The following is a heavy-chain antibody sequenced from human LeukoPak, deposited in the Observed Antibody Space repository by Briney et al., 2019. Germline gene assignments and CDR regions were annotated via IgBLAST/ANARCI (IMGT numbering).Heavy chain of an antibody. CDR3: ARYPNSCAPFDY. D-gene: IGHD3-22*01. CDR2: IYYSGSS. V-gene: IGHV4-30-4*08. J-gene: IGHJ4*02. Sequence: SQTLSLTCTVSGGSISSGDYYWSWIRQPPGKGLEWIGFIYYSGSSYYNPSLKSRVTISVDTSKNQFSLKLSSVTAADTAVYYCARYPNSCAPFDYWGQGTLVTVSS. CDR1: GGSISSGDYY.